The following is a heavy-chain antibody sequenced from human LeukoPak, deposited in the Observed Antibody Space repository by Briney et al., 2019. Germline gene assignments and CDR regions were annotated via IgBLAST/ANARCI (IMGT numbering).Heavy chain of an antibody. J-gene: IGHJ6*03. V-gene: IGHV1-18*01. D-gene: IGHD3-3*01. CDR2: ISAYNGNT. CDR1: GYTFTSYG. CDR3: GRDWYYDFWSGYYGHYYYYYMDV. Sequence: ASVKVSCKASGYTFTSYGISWVRQAPGQGLEWMGWISAYNGNTNYAQKLQGRVTMTTDTSTSTAYMELRSLRSDDTAVYYCGRDWYYDFWSGYYGHYYYYYMDVWGKGTTVTVSS.